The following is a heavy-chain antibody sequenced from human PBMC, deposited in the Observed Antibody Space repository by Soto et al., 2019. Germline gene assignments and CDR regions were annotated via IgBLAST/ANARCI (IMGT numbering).Heavy chain of an antibody. Sequence: GGSLRLSCAASGFTFSNAWMSWVRQAPGKGLEWVGRIKSKTDGGTTDYAAPVKGRFTISRDDSKNTLYLQMNSLKTEDTAVYYCTTDSMEWLSLFDYWGQGTLVTVSS. CDR2: IKSKTDGGTT. D-gene: IGHD3-3*01. J-gene: IGHJ4*02. V-gene: IGHV3-15*01. CDR3: TTDSMEWLSLFDY. CDR1: GFTFSNAW.